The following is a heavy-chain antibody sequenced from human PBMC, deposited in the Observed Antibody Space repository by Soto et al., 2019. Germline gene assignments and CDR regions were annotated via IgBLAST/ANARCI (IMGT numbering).Heavy chain of an antibody. Sequence: PVKVSCKASWGTLSSYAISWGRQAPGQRLEWMGGIIPIFGTANYAQKFQGRVTITADESTSTAYMELSSLRSEDTAVYYCARDQVAGTLYYYYGMDVWGQGTTVTVSS. CDR2: IIPIFGTA. CDR3: ARDQVAGTLYYYYGMDV. D-gene: IGHD2-15*01. CDR1: WGTLSSYA. J-gene: IGHJ6*02. V-gene: IGHV1-69*13.